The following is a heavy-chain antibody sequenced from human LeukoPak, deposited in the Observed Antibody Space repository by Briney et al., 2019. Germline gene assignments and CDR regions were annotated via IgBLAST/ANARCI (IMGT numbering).Heavy chain of an antibody. J-gene: IGHJ6*03. CDR3: ARDSYYYDSSGYYYYYYYMDV. CDR1: GGSFSGYY. V-gene: IGHV4-34*01. CDR2: INHSGST. Sequence: PSETLSLTCAVYGGSFSGYYWSWIRQPPGKGLEWIGEINHSGSTNYNPSLKSRVTISVDTSKNQFSLKLSSVTAADTAVYYCARDSYYYDSSGYYYYYYYMDVWGKGTTVTISS. D-gene: IGHD3-22*01.